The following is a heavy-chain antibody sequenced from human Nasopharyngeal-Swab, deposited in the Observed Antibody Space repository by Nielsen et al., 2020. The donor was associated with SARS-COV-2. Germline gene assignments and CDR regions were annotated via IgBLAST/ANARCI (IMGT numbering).Heavy chain of an antibody. D-gene: IGHD2-21*02. CDR2: ISSSGDRT. CDR3: ARGCDTDCFRVDS. CDR1: GFTFSTYG. J-gene: IGHJ4*02. Sequence: GGSLRLSCAASGFTFSTYGMHWVRQALGKGLEYISAISSSGDRTYYANSVRGRFTISRDNSENTLYLQMNNLRAEDTATYYCARGCDTDCFRVDSWGQGTLVTVSS. V-gene: IGHV3-64*01.